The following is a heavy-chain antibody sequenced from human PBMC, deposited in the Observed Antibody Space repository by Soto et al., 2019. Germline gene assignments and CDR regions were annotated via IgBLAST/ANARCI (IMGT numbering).Heavy chain of an antibody. J-gene: IGHJ4*02. CDR3: ARVFGREGEMATIFDY. CDR1: GDSVSSGSYY. CDR2: IYYSGST. Sequence: SETLSLTCTVSGDSVSSGSYYWSWIRQPPGKGLEWIGYIYYSGSTNYNPSLKSRVTISVDTSKNQFSLKLSSVTAADTAVYYCARVFGREGEMATIFDYWGQGTLVTVSS. V-gene: IGHV4-61*01. D-gene: IGHD3-16*01.